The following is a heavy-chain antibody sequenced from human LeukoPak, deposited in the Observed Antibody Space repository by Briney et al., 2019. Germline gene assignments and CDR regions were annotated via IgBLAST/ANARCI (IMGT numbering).Heavy chain of an antibody. J-gene: IGHJ4*02. CDR1: GFTVSSHY. Sequence: PGGSLRLSCAASGFTVSSHYMSWVRQAPGKGLEWVSVIYTGDSIQYADSVKGRFTISRDNSKNMVYLRMNSLRAEDTAVYYCAKNLGFVADCWGQGTLVTVSS. V-gene: IGHV3-53*01. CDR3: AKNLGFVADC. CDR2: IYTGDSI. D-gene: IGHD3-16*02.